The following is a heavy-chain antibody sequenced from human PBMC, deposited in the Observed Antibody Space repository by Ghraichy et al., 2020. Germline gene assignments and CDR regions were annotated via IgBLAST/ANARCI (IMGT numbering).Heavy chain of an antibody. CDR3: AKDSLSAVASRRVYGMDV. Sequence: GSLRLSCEASGFIFSNYAMNWVRQAPGQGLEWVSVISASGGSTFYPDSLKGRFTISRDNSKNTLYLQMDNLRADDTAIYYCAKDSLSAVASRRVYGMDVGGQATTFAVSS. V-gene: IGHV3-23*01. J-gene: IGHJ6*02. D-gene: IGHD4-23*01. CDR1: GFIFSNYA. CDR2: ISASGGST.